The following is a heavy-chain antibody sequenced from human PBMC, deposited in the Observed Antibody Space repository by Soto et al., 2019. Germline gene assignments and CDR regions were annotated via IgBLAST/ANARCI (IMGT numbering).Heavy chain of an antibody. CDR3: ARAPRGGVIIVITSAQIDY. Sequence: SETLSLTCTVSGGSISSISHSWGWIRQSPGQGLEWIGNIFYNGITYYNPSLKSRVTMTRDTSTSTVYMELSSLRSEDTAVYYCARAPRGGVIIVITSAQIDYWGQGTLVTVSS. D-gene: IGHD3-10*01. V-gene: IGHV4-39*07. CDR1: GGSISSISHS. CDR2: IFYNGIT. J-gene: IGHJ4*02.